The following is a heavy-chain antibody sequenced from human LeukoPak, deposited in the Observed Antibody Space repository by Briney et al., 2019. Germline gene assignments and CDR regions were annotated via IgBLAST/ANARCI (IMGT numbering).Heavy chain of an antibody. CDR3: ANGYYDFWSGYPRSDYYYMDV. D-gene: IGHD3-3*01. CDR2: INPSGGST. J-gene: IGHJ6*03. Sequence: ASVKVSCKASGYTFTSYYMHWVRQAPGQGLEWMGIINPSGGSTSYAQKFQGRVTMTRDTSTSTVYMELSSLRSEDTAVYYCANGYYDFWSGYPRSDYYYMDVWGKGTTVTVPS. V-gene: IGHV1-46*01. CDR1: GYTFTSYY.